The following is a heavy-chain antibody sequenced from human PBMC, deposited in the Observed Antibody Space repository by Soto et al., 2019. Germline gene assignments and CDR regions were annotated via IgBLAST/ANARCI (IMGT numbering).Heavy chain of an antibody. V-gene: IGHV3-74*01. CDR2: IEGDGST. CDR3: ARDSHYAMDV. J-gene: IGHJ6*03. CDR1: GFTFRPYW. D-gene: IGHD3-16*01. Sequence: EVQLVESGGGLLQPGGSLRLSCTASGFTFRPYWIHWVRQVPGKGLVWVSRIEGDGSTTYADSVKGRFTVSRENSKTTVYLQVNSLRAEDTAVYYCARDSHYAMDVWGKGATVTVSS.